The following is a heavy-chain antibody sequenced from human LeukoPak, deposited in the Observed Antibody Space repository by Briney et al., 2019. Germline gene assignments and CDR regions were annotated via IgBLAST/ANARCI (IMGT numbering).Heavy chain of an antibody. Sequence: GGSLRLSCVASGLTFSSYWMSWVRQAPGKGMEWVANIKQDGSEKYHVDSVKGRFTISRDNAKNSLYLQMNSLRAEDTAVYYCARERYDYVWGTYRRYFDYWGQGTLVTVSS. D-gene: IGHD3-16*02. J-gene: IGHJ4*02. V-gene: IGHV3-7*01. CDR3: ARERYDYVWGTYRRYFDY. CDR2: IKQDGSEK. CDR1: GLTFSSYW.